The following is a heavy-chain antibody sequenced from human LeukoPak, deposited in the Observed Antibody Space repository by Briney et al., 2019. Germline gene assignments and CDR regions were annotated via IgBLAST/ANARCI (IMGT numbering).Heavy chain of an antibody. CDR2: MSHDGGIE. D-gene: IGHD2/OR15-2a*01. J-gene: IGHJ6*02. Sequence: GGSLRLSCVASGFTSGTYGMHWVRQAPGKGLEWVAVMSHDGGIEKYADSVKGRFTISRDNSKKTLYLQMSSLRSDDAAVYYCARAKIIHSITHMDVWGQGTTVTVSS. V-gene: IGHV3-30*03. CDR3: ARAKIIHSITHMDV. CDR1: GFTSGTYG.